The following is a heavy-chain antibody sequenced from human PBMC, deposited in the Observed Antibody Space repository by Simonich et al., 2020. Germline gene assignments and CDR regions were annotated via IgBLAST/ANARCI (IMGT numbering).Heavy chain of an antibody. D-gene: IGHD2-15*01. Sequence: QVQLVQSGAEVKKPGASVKVSCKASGYTFTSYGISWVRQAPGQGLEWMEGITAYNGNTNYAQKLQGRVTMTTDTSTSTAYMELRSPRSDDTAVYYCARASRGTWWYYYFDYWGQGTLVTVSS. CDR1: GYTFTSYG. V-gene: IGHV1-18*01. CDR2: ITAYNGNT. J-gene: IGHJ4*02. CDR3: ARASRGTWWYYYFDY.